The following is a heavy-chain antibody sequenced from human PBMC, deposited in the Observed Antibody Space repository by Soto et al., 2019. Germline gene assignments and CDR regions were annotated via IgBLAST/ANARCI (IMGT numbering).Heavy chain of an antibody. J-gene: IGHJ3*02. CDR1: GGSISSYY. V-gene: IGHV4-59*01. CDR3: ASTDYGDYVGAFDI. CDR2: IYYSGST. D-gene: IGHD4-17*01. Sequence: QVQLQESGPGLVKPSETLSLTCTVSGGSISSYYWSWIRQPPGKGLEWIGYIYYSGSTNYNPSLKSRVTISVDTSKNQFSLKLSSVTAADTAVYYCASTDYGDYVGAFDIWGQGTMVTVSS.